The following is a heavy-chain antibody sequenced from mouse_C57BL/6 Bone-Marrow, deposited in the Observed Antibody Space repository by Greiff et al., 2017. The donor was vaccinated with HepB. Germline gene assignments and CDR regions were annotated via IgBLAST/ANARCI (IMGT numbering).Heavy chain of an antibody. CDR1: GYAFSSYW. CDR2: IYPGDGDT. J-gene: IGHJ2*01. D-gene: IGHD6-2*01. V-gene: IGHV1-80*01. Sequence: VQLQQSGAELVKPGASVKISCKASGYAFSSYWMNWVKQRPGKGLEWIGQIYPGDGDTNYNGKFKGKATLTADKSSSTAYMQLSSLTSEDSAVYFCARSGKGGSPLDYWGQGTTLTVSS. CDR3: ARSGKGGSPLDY.